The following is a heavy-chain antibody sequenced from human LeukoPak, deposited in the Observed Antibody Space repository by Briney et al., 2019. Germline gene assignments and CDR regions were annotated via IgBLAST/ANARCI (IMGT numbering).Heavy chain of an antibody. CDR3: ARGSRAHGRSVFYWFDP. V-gene: IGHV4-38-2*02. D-gene: IGHD1-1*01. J-gene: IGHJ5*02. CDR1: GYSIGTDYY. Sequence: SETLSLTCTVSGYSIGTDYYWGWIRQPPGKGLEWIGIFFHTGNSYYNPSLKSRVTISLDTSKNHFSRKLKSVTAADTAVYYCARGSRAHGRSVFYWFDPWGQGTLVTVSS. CDR2: FFHTGNS.